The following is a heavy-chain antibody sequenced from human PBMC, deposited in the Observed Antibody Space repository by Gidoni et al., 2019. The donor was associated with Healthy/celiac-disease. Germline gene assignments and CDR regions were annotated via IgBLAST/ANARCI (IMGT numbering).Heavy chain of an antibody. D-gene: IGHD5-18*01. CDR3: AGFSPWIPPFDY. Sequence: QVQLQESGPGLVKPSQTLSLTCTVSGGSISSGSYYWSWIRQPAGKGLEWIGRIYTSGSTNYNPSLKSRVTMSVDTSKNQFSLKLSSVTAADTAVYYCAGFSPWIPPFDYWGQGTLVTVSS. V-gene: IGHV4-61*02. J-gene: IGHJ4*02. CDR1: GGSISSGSYY. CDR2: IYTSGST.